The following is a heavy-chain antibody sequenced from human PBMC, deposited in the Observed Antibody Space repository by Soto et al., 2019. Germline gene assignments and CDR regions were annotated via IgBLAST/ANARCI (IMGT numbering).Heavy chain of an antibody. CDR1: GGSINSGGYS. Sequence: LQLQESGSGLVKPSQTLSLTGAVSGGSINSGGYSWNWIRQPPGKGLEWIGYIYYSGGTSYNPSLKSRVTISVDTSNNHFSLRLSSVTAADTAVYYCARDRREGWIFDYWGQGTLVTVSS. CDR3: ARDRREGWIFDY. D-gene: IGHD6-19*01. V-gene: IGHV4-30-2*01. J-gene: IGHJ4*02. CDR2: IYYSGGT.